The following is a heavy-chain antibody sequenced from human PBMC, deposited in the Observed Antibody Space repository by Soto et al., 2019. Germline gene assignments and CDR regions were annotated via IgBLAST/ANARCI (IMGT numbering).Heavy chain of an antibody. CDR1: GGSFSGYY. CDR2: INHSGST. J-gene: IGHJ4*02. Sequence: QVQVQQWGAGLLKPSETLSLTCAVYGGSFSGYYWTWIRQPPGKGLEWIGEINHSGSTNYNPSLKSRVTKSEDTSKNQFSLKLISVTAADTAVYYCAGVGQKKWLLQKSDDYWGQGTLVTVSS. CDR3: AGVGQKKWLLQKSDDY. D-gene: IGHD3-22*01. V-gene: IGHV4-34*01.